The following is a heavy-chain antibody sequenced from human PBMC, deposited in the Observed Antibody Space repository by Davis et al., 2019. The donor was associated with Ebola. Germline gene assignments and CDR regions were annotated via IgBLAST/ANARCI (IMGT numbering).Heavy chain of an antibody. CDR1: EFIFNSYG. D-gene: IGHD1-26*01. Sequence: PGGSLRLSCAASEFIFNSYGMHWVRQAPGKGLEWVAFIRYDGSSQSYADSVKGRFTISRDNSKNTLFLQMSSLRADDTAVYYCARDLGYSGSRGDYWGQGTLVTVSS. CDR3: ARDLGYSGSRGDY. CDR2: IRYDGSSQ. V-gene: IGHV3-30*02. J-gene: IGHJ4*02.